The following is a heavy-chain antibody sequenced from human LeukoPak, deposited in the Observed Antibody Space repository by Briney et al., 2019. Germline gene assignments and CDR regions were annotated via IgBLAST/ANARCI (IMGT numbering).Heavy chain of an antibody. CDR3: ARDSSGWWETYYYYYMDV. Sequence: GGSLRLSCAASGFTFSSYGMHWVRQAPGKGLEWVAVISYDGSNKYYADSVKGRFTISRDNSKNTLYLQMNSLRAEDTAVYYCARDSSGWWETYYYYYMDVWGKGTTVTISS. D-gene: IGHD6-19*01. CDR2: ISYDGSNK. J-gene: IGHJ6*03. CDR1: GFTFSSYG. V-gene: IGHV3-30*03.